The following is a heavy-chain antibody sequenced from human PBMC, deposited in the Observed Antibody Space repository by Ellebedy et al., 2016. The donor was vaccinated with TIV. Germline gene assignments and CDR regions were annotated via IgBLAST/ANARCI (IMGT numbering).Heavy chain of an antibody. CDR2: ISSSGSTI. Sequence: GESLKISCAASGFTFSSYTINWVRQTPGKGLEWVSYISSSGSTIYYADSVKGRFTISRDNAKNSLYLQMNSLRAEDTAVYYCARTWYYYDSSGYSHWGQGTLVTVSS. CDR3: ARTWYYYDSSGYSH. CDR1: GFTFSSYT. D-gene: IGHD3-22*01. V-gene: IGHV3-48*04. J-gene: IGHJ4*02.